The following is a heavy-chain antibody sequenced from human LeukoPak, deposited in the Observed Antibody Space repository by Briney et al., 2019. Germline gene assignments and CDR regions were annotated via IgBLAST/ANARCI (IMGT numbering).Heavy chain of an antibody. D-gene: IGHD6-13*01. V-gene: IGHV3-30*03. CDR1: GFTFSSYG. CDR3: TTVSAAGHFDY. J-gene: IGHJ4*02. Sequence: GWSLRLSCAASGFTFSSYGMHWVRQAPGKGLEWVAVISYDGSNKYYADSAKGRFTISRDNSKNTLYLQMSSLRTEDTAVYYCTTVSAAGHFDYWGQGTLVTVSS. CDR2: ISYDGSNK.